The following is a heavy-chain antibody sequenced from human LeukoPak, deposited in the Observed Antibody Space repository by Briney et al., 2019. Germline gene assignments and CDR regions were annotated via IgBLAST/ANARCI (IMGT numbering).Heavy chain of an antibody. J-gene: IGHJ4*02. CDR2: IYYSGST. CDR3: SSGSYYFDY. CDR1: GGSISSYY. V-gene: IGHV4-59*01. D-gene: IGHD3-10*01. Sequence: SETLSLTCTVSGGSISSYYWSWIRQPPGKGLEWIGYIYYSGSTNYNPSLKSRVTISVDTSKNQFSLKLSSVTAADTAVYYCSSGSYYFDYWGQGTLVTVSS.